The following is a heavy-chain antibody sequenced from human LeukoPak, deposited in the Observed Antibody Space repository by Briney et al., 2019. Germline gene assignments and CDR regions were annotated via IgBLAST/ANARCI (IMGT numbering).Heavy chain of an antibody. V-gene: IGHV4-4*07. CDR2: IHTSGST. CDR1: GGSISSYY. J-gene: IGHJ6*02. CDR3: ARVPYGPDPYYYGMDV. D-gene: IGHD3-10*01. Sequence: SETLSLTCTVSGGSISSYYWSWIRQPAGKGLEWIGRIHTSGSTNYNPSLKSRVTMSVDTSKNQFSLKLSFVTAADTAVYYCARVPYGPDPYYYGMDVWGQGTTVTVSS.